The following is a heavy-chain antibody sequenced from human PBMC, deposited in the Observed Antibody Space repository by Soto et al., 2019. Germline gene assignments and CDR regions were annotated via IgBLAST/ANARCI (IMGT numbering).Heavy chain of an antibody. CDR2: LIPLFGTR. D-gene: IGHD6-19*01. V-gene: IGHV1-69*01. CDR1: GGSFTTHS. CDR3: ARVAEEELAGTSFLDY. Sequence: VQLVQSGAAVKKTGSSVRVSCKASGGSFTTHSITWMRQAPGQGLEWMGGLIPLFGTRNYAQKLQGRLTITADESTSTAYMVLSNLRSEDTAVYYCARVAEEELAGTSFLDYWGPGTLVTVSS. J-gene: IGHJ4*02.